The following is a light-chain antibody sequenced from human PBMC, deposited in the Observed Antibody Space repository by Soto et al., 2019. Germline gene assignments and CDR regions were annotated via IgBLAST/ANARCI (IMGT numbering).Light chain of an antibody. V-gene: IGKV3-11*01. Sequence: DIVLTQSPATLSLSPGERATLSCRASQRLSSYLAWYQQKPGQAPRLLIYDTSKRATGIPDRFSASASGTDFTLTISSLEPEDFAVYYCQQRSNWPPSWTFGQGTKVEIK. CDR3: QQRSNWPPSWT. J-gene: IGKJ1*01. CDR2: DTS. CDR1: QRLSSY.